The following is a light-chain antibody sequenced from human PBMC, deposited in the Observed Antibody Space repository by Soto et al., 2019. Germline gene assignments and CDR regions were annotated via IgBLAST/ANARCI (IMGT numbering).Light chain of an antibody. Sequence: DIQVTQSPSSLSASVGDRVTITCRAGQGVRTDLAWYQQKPGKAPKSLISAASDLQSGVPSRFSGSGSETDFTLTITNLQPEDFATYYCQQYNSYPFTFGPGTKVDIK. CDR2: AAS. CDR1: QGVRTD. CDR3: QQYNSYPFT. V-gene: IGKV1-16*01. J-gene: IGKJ3*01.